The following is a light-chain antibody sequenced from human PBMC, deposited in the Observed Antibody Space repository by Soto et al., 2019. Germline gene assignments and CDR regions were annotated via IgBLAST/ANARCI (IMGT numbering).Light chain of an antibody. CDR2: GAS. Sequence: EMVMTQSPATLSVSPGERATLSCRASQSVSSFYLAWYQQKPGQAPRLLIYGASTRATGIPSRFSAGGSGTEFTLTISSLQSEDFAVYSCQQYHNWPWTFGQGTKVEIK. CDR3: QQYHNWPWT. V-gene: IGKV3-15*01. CDR1: QSVSSFY. J-gene: IGKJ1*01.